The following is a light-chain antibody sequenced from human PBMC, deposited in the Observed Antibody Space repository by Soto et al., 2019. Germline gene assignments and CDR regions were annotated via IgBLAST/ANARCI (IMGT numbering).Light chain of an antibody. Sequence: DIQMTQSPSTLSASVGDRVTITCRASQSISSWLAWYQQKPGKAPKLLIYDASSLESGVPSRFSGSGSGTEFTLTISSLQPDDFATYYCQQYHSYSLCTFGQGTKLEIK. J-gene: IGKJ2*02. V-gene: IGKV1-5*01. CDR1: QSISSW. CDR2: DAS. CDR3: QQYHSYSLCT.